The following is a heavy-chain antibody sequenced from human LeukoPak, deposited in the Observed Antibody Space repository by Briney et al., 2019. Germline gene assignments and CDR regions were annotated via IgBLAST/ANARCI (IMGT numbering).Heavy chain of an antibody. Sequence: ASVEVSCKASGYTLTGYYMHWVRQAPGQGLGWMGWINPNSGGTNYAQKFQGRVTMTRDTSISTAYMELSRLRSDDTAVYYCARTYCTNGVCFNWFDPWGQGTLVTVSS. CDR3: ARTYCTNGVCFNWFDP. J-gene: IGHJ5*02. CDR1: GYTLTGYY. CDR2: INPNSGGT. D-gene: IGHD2-8*01. V-gene: IGHV1-2*02.